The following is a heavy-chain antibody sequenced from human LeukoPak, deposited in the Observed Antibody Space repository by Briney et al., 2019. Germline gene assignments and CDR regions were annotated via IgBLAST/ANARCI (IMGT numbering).Heavy chain of an antibody. CDR3: ARVPSSHSYFDY. D-gene: IGHD6-13*01. CDR1: GYTFTVYY. Sequence: ASVKVSFKASGYTFTVYYMHWVRQAPGQGLEWMGWINHNSGGTNYAQKFQGRVTMTRDTSISTAYMELSRLRYDDTAVYYCARVPSSHSYFDYWGQGTLVTVSS. J-gene: IGHJ4*02. V-gene: IGHV1-2*02. CDR2: INHNSGGT.